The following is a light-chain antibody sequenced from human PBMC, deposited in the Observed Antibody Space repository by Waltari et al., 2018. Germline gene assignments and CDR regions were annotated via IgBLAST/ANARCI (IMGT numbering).Light chain of an antibody. Sequence: QSALTQPASMSGSPGQSITISCPGPSSDVDGFNFVSWYQQHPGNAPKLIIYDVSNLPSGVSHRFSGSRSGNTASLTISGLQAEDEADYYCSSYTSVYTRFGGGTKLTVL. J-gene: IGLJ2*01. CDR1: SSDVDGFNF. CDR2: DVS. CDR3: SSYTSVYTR. V-gene: IGLV2-14*03.